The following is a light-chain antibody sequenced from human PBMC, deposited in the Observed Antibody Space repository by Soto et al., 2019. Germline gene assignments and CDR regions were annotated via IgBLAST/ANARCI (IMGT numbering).Light chain of an antibody. J-gene: IGKJ1*01. V-gene: IGKV1-6*01. CDR2: GAS. CDR1: QSISNH. Sequence: IRMTQSPSCLFAAVEDRVITTFRASQSISNHLNRYQQKPGKPPKVLIYGASNLQSGVPPRFSGSGSGTDFTLAISSLQPEDSATYYCLQDINYPWTFGQGTKVDI. CDR3: LQDINYPWT.